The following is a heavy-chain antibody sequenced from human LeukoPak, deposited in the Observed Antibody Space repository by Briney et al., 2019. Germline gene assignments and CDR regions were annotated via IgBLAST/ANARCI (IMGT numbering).Heavy chain of an antibody. V-gene: IGHV3-33*01. CDR3: GRGYYCEYGYGMDV. CDR1: GFTFSSYG. CDR2: IWYDGSNK. J-gene: IGHJ6*02. Sequence: SGGSLRLSCAASGFTFSSYGIHWVRQAPGKGLEWVAVIWYDGSNKYYADSVKGRFTISRDNSKNTLYLQMNSLRAEDTAVYYCGRGYYCEYGYGMDVWGQGTTVTVSS. D-gene: IGHD4-17*01.